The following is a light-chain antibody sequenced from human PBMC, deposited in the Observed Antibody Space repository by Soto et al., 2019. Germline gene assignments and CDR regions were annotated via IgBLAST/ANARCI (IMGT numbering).Light chain of an antibody. CDR3: QQSFNTPPT. CDR2: AAS. Sequence: DIQKTQSPSSLSASVGDRVTITCRASQSIGDNLNWYQLKPGTALNLLIYAASNLQSGVPSRFSGSGSGTDFTLTISNLQPEDFVSYFCQQSFNTPPTFGGGTKVEIQ. V-gene: IGKV1-39*01. CDR1: QSIGDN. J-gene: IGKJ4*01.